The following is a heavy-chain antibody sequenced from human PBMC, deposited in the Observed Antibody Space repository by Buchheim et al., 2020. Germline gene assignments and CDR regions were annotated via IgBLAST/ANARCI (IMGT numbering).Heavy chain of an antibody. CDR1: GGSISSSSYY. D-gene: IGHD2-21*02. V-gene: IGHV4-39*01. CDR3: ARGTARWCFDL. J-gene: IGHJ2*01. CDR2: IYYSGIT. Sequence: QLQLQESGPGLVKPSETLSLTCTVSGGSISSSSYYWGWLRQPPGEGLEWIGSIYYSGITYYNPSLKSRLTMSVDTSKNQFSLKLTSVTAADTAVFYCARGTARWCFDLWGRGTL.